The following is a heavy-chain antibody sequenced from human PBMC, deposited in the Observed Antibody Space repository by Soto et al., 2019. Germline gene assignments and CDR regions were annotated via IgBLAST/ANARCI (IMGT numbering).Heavy chain of an antibody. Sequence: GASVKVSCKASGGIFNKYAIDWVRQAPGQGLEWMGGIITLFGTANYAQKVQGRVTITADDAKSTVYMQMSSLRSEDTAVYYCARQFDYDTSGYYYDYWGQGTLVTVSS. J-gene: IGHJ4*02. CDR2: IITLFGTA. V-gene: IGHV1-69*13. CDR1: GGIFNKYA. D-gene: IGHD3-22*01. CDR3: ARQFDYDTSGYYYDY.